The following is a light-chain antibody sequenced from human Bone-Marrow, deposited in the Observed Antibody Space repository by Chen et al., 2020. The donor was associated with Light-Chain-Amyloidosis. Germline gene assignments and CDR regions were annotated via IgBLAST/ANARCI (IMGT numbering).Light chain of an antibody. CDR1: DIESKS. CDR3: QVWDSGSNHWM. Sequence: SFVLTQPPSVSVTPGQTAWITCGGDDIESKSVLWYQQKPGQAPVLVVYDDSERPSGIPGRFSGFDSGNTATVTISRVEAGDEADYYCQVWDSGSNHWMFGGGTKLTVL. CDR2: DDS. J-gene: IGLJ3*02. V-gene: IGLV3-21*02.